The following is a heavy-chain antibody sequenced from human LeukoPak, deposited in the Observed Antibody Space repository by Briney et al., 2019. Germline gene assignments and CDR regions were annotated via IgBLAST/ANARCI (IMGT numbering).Heavy chain of an antibody. CDR1: GFTFSLYW. CDR3: VRQMIRFWFDP. J-gene: IGHJ5*02. Sequence: GGSPRLSCAASGFTFSLYWMTWVRQSPGKGLEWVADINPDGSQKYSVDSVKGRFTIPRDNAKNSLFLQMNSLRAEDTAVYYCVRQMIRFWFDPWGQGTLVTVSS. D-gene: IGHD3-16*01. CDR2: INPDGSQK. V-gene: IGHV3-7*01.